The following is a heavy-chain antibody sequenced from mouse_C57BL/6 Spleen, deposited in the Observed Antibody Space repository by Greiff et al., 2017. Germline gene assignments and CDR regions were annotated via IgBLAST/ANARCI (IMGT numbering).Heavy chain of an antibody. CDR2: INPSSGYT. V-gene: IGHV1-7*01. D-gene: IGHD3-2*02. CDR1: GYTFTSYW. CDR3: ARGEATLYYYAMDY. J-gene: IGHJ4*01. Sequence: VQVVESGAELAKPGASVKLSCKASGYTFTSYWMHWVKQRPGQGLEWIGYINPSSGYTKYNQKFKDKATLTADKSSSTAYMQLSSLTYEDSAVYYCARGEATLYYYAMDYWGQGTSVTVSS.